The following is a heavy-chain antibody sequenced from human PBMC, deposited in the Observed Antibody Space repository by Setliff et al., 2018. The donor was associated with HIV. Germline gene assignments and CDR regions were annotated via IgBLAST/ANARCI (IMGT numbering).Heavy chain of an antibody. CDR3: ARDRSYYDSGGYYYAGWFDP. CDR1: GDSISSGASY. J-gene: IGHJ5*02. D-gene: IGHD3-22*01. Sequence: SETLSLTCSVAGDSISSGASYWSWIRQPAGKGLEWIGRIYISGSTNYSPSLKSRVSMSVDTPKNQFSLKLNSVTAADTAVYYCARDRSYYDSGGYYYAGWFDPWGQGTLVTVSS. CDR2: IYISGST. V-gene: IGHV4-61*02.